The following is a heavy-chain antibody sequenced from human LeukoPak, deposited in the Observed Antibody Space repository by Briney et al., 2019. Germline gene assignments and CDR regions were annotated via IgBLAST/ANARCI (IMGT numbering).Heavy chain of an antibody. CDR1: GVTFSSYA. D-gene: IGHD4-17*01. J-gene: IGHJ4*02. Sequence: GGSLRPSCAVSGVTFSSYAMHWVRQAPGKGLEYVSAISSNGGSTYYANSVKGRFTISRDNSKNTLYLQMGSLRAEDMAVYYCARVGYGDYDYWGQGTLVTVSS. V-gene: IGHV3-64*01. CDR3: ARVGYGDYDY. CDR2: ISSNGGST.